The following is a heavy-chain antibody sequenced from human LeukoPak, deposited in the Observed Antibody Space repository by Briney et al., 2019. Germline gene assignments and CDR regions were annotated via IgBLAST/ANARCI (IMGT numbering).Heavy chain of an antibody. CDR3: ASGGLRLGELSF. J-gene: IGHJ4*02. CDR1: GFTFDDYA. D-gene: IGHD3-16*02. Sequence: GGSLRLSCAASGFTFDDYAMHWVRQAPGKGLEWVSGICWNSGSIGYADSVKGRFTISRDNSKNTLYLQMNSLRAEDTAVYYCASGGLRLGELSFWGQGTLVTVSS. CDR2: ICWNSGSI. V-gene: IGHV3-9*01.